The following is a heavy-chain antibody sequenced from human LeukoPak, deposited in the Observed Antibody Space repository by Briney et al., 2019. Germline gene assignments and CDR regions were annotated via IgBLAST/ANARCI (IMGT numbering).Heavy chain of an antibody. CDR3: VKNLSYESSGHVLEY. V-gene: IGHV3-43*01. CDR2: ISWDGTT. D-gene: IGHD3-22*01. J-gene: IGHJ4*02. Sequence: GGSLRPSRVASGFTFEDYTMHWVRQAPGKTLEWVSLISWDGTTYYTDSVKGRFTISRDNSKNSLYLQMDTLRSEDTAFYYCVKNLSYESSGHVLEYWGQGTLVTVSS. CDR1: GFTFEDYT.